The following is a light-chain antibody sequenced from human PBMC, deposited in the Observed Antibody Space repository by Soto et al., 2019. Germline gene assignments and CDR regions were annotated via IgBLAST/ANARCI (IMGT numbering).Light chain of an antibody. J-gene: IGKJ1*01. Sequence: EIVLTQSPGTLSLSPGERATLSCRASQSISSRYLARYQQKPGQAPRLLMYGVSSRATGTPDRFSGSGSGTDFTLTISRLEPEDFAVYHCQQYDSSPTFGQGTKVDIK. CDR3: QQYDSSPT. V-gene: IGKV3-20*01. CDR1: QSISSRY. CDR2: GVS.